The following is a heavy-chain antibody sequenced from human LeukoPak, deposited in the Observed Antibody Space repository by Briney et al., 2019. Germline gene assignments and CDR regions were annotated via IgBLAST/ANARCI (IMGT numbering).Heavy chain of an antibody. J-gene: IGHJ3*02. CDR1: GFTFSSYW. CDR2: INSDGSST. CDR3: ARVPEYGSGSYYVGKDNAFDI. D-gene: IGHD3-10*01. Sequence: GGSLRLSCAASGFTFSSYWMHWVRQAPGKGLVWVSRINSDGSSTSYADSVKGRFTISRDNAKNTLYLQMNSLRAEDTAVYYCARVPEYGSGSYYVGKDNAFDIWGQGTMVTVSS. V-gene: IGHV3-74*01.